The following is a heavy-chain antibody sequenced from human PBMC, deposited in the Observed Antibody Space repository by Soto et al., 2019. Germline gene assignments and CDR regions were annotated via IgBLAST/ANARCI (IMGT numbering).Heavy chain of an antibody. V-gene: IGHV3-15*01. Sequence: GGSLRLSCAASGFTFNIAWMSWVRQAPGKGLEWVGGIKSKSDGGKKDYAAHGRGRFTISRDESKNTLYLQMNRLKTEDTAVYYCTRQGRYCCSSSCSDYYRYGMDVWGQGTTVTVSS. J-gene: IGHJ6*02. CDR3: TRQGRYCCSSSCSDYYRYGMDV. CDR1: GFTFNIAW. CDR2: IKSKSDGGKK. D-gene: IGHD2-2*01.